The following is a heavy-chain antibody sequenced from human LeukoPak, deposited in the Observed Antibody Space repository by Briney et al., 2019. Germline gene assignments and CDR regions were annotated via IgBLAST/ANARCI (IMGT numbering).Heavy chain of an antibody. V-gene: IGHV3-23*01. CDR3: ARLYDYVCGSYRTYADY. CDR2: ISGSGGST. D-gene: IGHD3-16*02. Sequence: GGSLRLSCAASGFTFSSYAMSWVRQAPGKGLEWVSAISGSGGSTYYADSVKGRFTISRDNSKNTLYLQMNSLRAEDTAVYYCARLYDYVCGSYRTYADYWGQGALVTVSS. CDR1: GFTFSSYA. J-gene: IGHJ4*02.